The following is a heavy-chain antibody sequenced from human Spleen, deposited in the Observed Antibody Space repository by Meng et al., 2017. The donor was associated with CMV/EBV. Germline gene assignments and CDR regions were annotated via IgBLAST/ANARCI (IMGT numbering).Heavy chain of an antibody. D-gene: IGHD2-15*01. CDR3: AREQVMVAAASAENWFDP. J-gene: IGHJ5*02. Sequence: SINSADSSWSWIRRHPGKGLEWSGYIYHSGTTRCHPSLRSRVTVSIDTSKNQFSLKLSSVTAGDTALYYCAREQVMVAAASAENWFDPWGQGTLVTSPQ. CDR2: IYHSGTT. V-gene: IGHV4-31*02. CDR1: SINSADSS.